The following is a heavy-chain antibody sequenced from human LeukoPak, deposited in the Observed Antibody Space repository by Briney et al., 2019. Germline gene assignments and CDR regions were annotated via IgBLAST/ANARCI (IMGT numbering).Heavy chain of an antibody. V-gene: IGHV1-69*05. CDR1: GCTFSSYA. D-gene: IGHD3-16*02. CDR3: ARDNSVGDIAWWFDP. CDR2: IIPIFGTA. Sequence: ASVKVSCKASGCTFSSYAISWVRQAPGQGLEWMGGIIPIFGTANYAQKFQGRVTMTRDMSTTTNYMDLSSLRSEDTAVYYCARDNSVGDIAWWFDPWGQGTLVTVSS. J-gene: IGHJ5*02.